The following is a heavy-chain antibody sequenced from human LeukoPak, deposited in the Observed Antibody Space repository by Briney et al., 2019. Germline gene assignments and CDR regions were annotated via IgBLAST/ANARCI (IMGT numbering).Heavy chain of an antibody. D-gene: IGHD4-23*01. Sequence: SETLSLTCTVSGGSISSRSYYWGWIRQPPGKGLEWIGSIYHPSLKSRVTISVDTSKNQFSLRLSSVTAADTAVYYCAKNASTVVTPGGWFDPWGQGTLVTVSS. J-gene: IGHJ5*02. CDR1: GGSISSRSYY. V-gene: IGHV4-39*07. CDR3: AKNASTVVTPGGWFDP.